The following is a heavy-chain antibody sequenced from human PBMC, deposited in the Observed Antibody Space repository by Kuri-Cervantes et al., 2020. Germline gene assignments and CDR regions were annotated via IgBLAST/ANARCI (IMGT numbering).Heavy chain of an antibody. CDR2: ISSNGGST. D-gene: IGHD3-10*01. CDR1: GFTFSSYA. V-gene: IGHV3-64*02. J-gene: IGHJ3*02. CDR3: ATPPSGGETWAFDI. Sequence: GESLKISCAASGFTFSSYAMHWVRQAPGKGLEYVSAISSNGGSTYYADSVKGRFTISRDNSKNTLYLQMGSLRAEDMAVYYCATPPSGGETWAFDIWGQGTMVTVSS.